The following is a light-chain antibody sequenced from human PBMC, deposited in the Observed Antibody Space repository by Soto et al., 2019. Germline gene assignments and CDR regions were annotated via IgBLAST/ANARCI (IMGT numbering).Light chain of an antibody. CDR1: SSNIGRNY. CDR3: SSYTSKSSLI. Sequence: QSVLTQPPSASGTPGQRVTISCSGSSSNIGRNYVYWYQHLSGAAPKLLIYRDNRRPSGVPDRFSGSKSGTSASLAISGLRSDDEADYYCSSYTSKSSLIFGGGTKLTVL. CDR2: RDN. V-gene: IGLV1-47*01. J-gene: IGLJ2*01.